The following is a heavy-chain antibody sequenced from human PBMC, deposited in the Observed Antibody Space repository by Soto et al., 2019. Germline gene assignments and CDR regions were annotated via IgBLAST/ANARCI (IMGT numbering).Heavy chain of an antibody. CDR3: ARVAQGTSSIWFHP. D-gene: IGHD4-4*01. J-gene: IGHJ5*01. CDR1: GGTFTTYS. V-gene: IGHV1-69*08. CDR2: IIPILDTA. Sequence: SVKVSCKAPGGTFTTYSITWVRQAPGQGLEWMGRIIPILDTANYAQKFQGRVTLTADTSTTTAYMELSSPRSEDTAVYYCARVAQGTSSIWFHPRAPRTPVTVSS.